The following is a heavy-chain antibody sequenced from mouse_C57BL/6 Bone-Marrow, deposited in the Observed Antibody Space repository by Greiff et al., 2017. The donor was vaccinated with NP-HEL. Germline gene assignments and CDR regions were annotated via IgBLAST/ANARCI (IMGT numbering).Heavy chain of an antibody. V-gene: IGHV1-72*01. Sequence: QVQLKQPGAELVKPGASVQLSCKASGYTFTSYWMHWVKQRPGRGLEWIGRIDPNSGGTKYTEKFTSKATLTVDKPSSTAYMKLSNLTSEDSAVYYSAEEGLRRGGFAYWGQGTLVTVSA. CDR2: IDPNSGGT. J-gene: IGHJ3*01. CDR1: GYTFTSYW. D-gene: IGHD2-4*01. CDR3: AEEGLRRGGFAY.